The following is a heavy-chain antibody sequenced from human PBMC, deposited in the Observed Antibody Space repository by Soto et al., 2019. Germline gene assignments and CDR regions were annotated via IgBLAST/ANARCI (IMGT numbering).Heavy chain of an antibody. CDR1: GFTFSSYA. Sequence: EVQLLESGGGLVQPGGSLRLSCAASGFTFSSYAMSWVRQAPGKGLEWVSAISGSGGSTYYADSVKGRFTISRDNSKNTLYLQMNSLRAEDTAVYYCAKFLVDTNYYYYYAMDVWGQGTTVTVSS. J-gene: IGHJ6*02. CDR3: AKFLVDTNYYYYYAMDV. D-gene: IGHD5-18*01. CDR2: ISGSGGST. V-gene: IGHV3-23*01.